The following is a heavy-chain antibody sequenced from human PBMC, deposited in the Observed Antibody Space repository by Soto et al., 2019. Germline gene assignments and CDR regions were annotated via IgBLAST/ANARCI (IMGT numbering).Heavy chain of an antibody. CDR2: IYYSGST. CDR3: ARVDFWRGYFAY. D-gene: IGHD3-3*01. CDR1: GGSISSYY. Sequence: SETLSLTCTVSGGSISSYYWSWTRQPPGKGLEWIGYIYYSGSTNYNPSLKSRVTISVDTSKNQFSLKLSSVTAADTAVYYCARVDFWRGYFAYWGQGSLVTVSS. J-gene: IGHJ4*02. V-gene: IGHV4-59*01.